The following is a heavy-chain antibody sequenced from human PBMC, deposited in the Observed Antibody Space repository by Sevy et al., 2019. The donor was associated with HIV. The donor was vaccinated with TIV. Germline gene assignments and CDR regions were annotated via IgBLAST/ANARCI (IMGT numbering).Heavy chain of an antibody. CDR2: ISYDGSFT. V-gene: IGHV3-30*04. CDR3: ARSQSISWHYFDY. D-gene: IGHD6-13*01. Sequence: GSLRLSCAASGFIFSDYTLHWVRQAPGTGLEWVAVISYDGSFTYYADSVEGRFTISRDNSKNTLFLQMNSLRHEDTAVYYCARSQSISWHYFDYWGQGTLVTVSS. J-gene: IGHJ4*02. CDR1: GFIFSDYT.